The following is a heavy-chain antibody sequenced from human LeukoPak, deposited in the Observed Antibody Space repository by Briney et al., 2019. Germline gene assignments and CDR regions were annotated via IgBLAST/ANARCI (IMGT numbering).Heavy chain of an antibody. CDR2: ISSSGSII. CDR1: GFTFSNYK. D-gene: IGHD6-19*01. V-gene: IGHV3-48*03. CDR3: ARGRRLGLNTYYFDY. Sequence: QPGGSLRLSCAASGFTFSNYKMNWVRQAPGKGLEWVSYISSSGSIIYYSDSVKGRFTISRDNAKKSLHLQMNSLRAEDTAVYYCARGRRLGLNTYYFDYWGQGTLVTVSS. J-gene: IGHJ4*02.